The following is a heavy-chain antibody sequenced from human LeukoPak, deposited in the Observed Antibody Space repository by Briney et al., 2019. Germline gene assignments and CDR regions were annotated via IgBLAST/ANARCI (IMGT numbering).Heavy chain of an antibody. Sequence: TSETLSLTCTVSGGSISSYYWSWIRQPPGKGLEWIAYIYYSGSTNYNPSLKSRVTISVDTSKNQFSLKLSSVTAADTAVYYCARRYGSGSSGTFDYWGQGTLVTVSS. D-gene: IGHD3-10*01. CDR2: IYYSGST. J-gene: IGHJ4*02. CDR3: ARRYGSGSSGTFDY. CDR1: GGSISSYY. V-gene: IGHV4-59*01.